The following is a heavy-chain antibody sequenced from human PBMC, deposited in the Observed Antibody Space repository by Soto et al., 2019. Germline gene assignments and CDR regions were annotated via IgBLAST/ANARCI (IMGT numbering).Heavy chain of an antibody. V-gene: IGHV3-15*07. D-gene: IGHD2-15*01. Sequence: EVQLVESGGGLVEPGGSLRLSCAASGFTFSNAWMNWVRQAPGKGLEWVGRVKSKTDGGARDYATTVKGRFTISRDDSKNTLYLQMISLKTEDAAVYYCSTTNSGKAGDFWGQGTLVTVSS. CDR2: VKSKTDGGAR. CDR1: GFTFSNAW. J-gene: IGHJ4*02. CDR3: STTNSGKAGDF.